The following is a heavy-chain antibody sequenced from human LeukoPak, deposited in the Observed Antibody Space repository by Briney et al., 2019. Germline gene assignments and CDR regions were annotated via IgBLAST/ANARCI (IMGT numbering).Heavy chain of an antibody. V-gene: IGHV1-2*02. J-gene: IGHJ5*02. Sequence: ASVKVSCKASGYTFTSYAMNWVRQAPGQGLEWMGGIIPIFGTANYAQKFQGRVTMTRDTSISTAYMELSRLRSDDTAVYYCARVLERRWFDPWGQGTLVTVSS. D-gene: IGHD1-1*01. CDR2: IIPIFGTA. CDR1: GYTFTSYA. CDR3: ARVLERRWFDP.